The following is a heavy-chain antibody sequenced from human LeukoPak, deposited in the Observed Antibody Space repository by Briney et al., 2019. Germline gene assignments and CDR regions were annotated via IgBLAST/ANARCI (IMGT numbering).Heavy chain of an antibody. CDR3: AKGRGTAVTSAANY. CDR1: GFTFSSYA. Sequence: GGSLRLSCAASGFTFSSYAMSWVRQAPGKRLEWVSSISGSGDNTCYADSVKDRFSISRDNSKTTVSLQMNSLRAEDTAVYYCAKGRGTAVTSAANYWGQGTLVTVSS. V-gene: IGHV3-23*01. CDR2: ISGSGDNT. D-gene: IGHD4-17*01. J-gene: IGHJ4*02.